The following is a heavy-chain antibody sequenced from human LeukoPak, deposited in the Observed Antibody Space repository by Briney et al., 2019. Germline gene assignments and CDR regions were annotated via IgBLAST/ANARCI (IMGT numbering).Heavy chain of an antibody. D-gene: IGHD3-16*01. V-gene: IGHV3-48*01. CDR2: ISSSSTK. CDR1: GFTFSSYG. J-gene: IGHJ4*02. CDR3: AIMDY. Sequence: GGSLRLSCAASGFTFSSYGMNWVRQAPGKGLEWVSYISSSSTKFYADSVKGRFTISRDNAKNSLYLQMNRLRADDTAVYYCAIMDYWGQGTLVTVSS.